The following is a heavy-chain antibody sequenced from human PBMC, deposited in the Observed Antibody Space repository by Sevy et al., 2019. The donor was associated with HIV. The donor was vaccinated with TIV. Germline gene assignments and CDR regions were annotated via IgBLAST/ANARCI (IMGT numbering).Heavy chain of an antibody. CDR3: AGAEQAPRYNWNDVVAFDI. D-gene: IGHD1-1*01. Sequence: ASVKVSCKASGGTFSSYAISWVRQAPGQGLEWMGGIIPIFGTANYAQKFQGRVTITADESTSTAYMELSSLRSEDTAVYYCAGAEQAPRYNWNDVVAFDIWGQGTMVTVSS. V-gene: IGHV1-69*13. J-gene: IGHJ3*02. CDR2: IIPIFGTA. CDR1: GGTFSSYA.